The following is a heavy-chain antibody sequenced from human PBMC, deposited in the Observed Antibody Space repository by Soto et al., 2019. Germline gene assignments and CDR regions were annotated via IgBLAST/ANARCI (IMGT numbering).Heavy chain of an antibody. V-gene: IGHV4-59*01. CDR1: GGSIDYYY. D-gene: IGHD3-10*01. CDR3: ARDSTAWFPYYGIDV. J-gene: IGHJ6*02. CDR2: ISDRGTT. Sequence: SLTCTVSGGSIDYYYWTWIRQPPGKGLEWLGYISDRGTTSYNPSLRSRVTISVDTSKNQFSLRLNSVTAADTAVYYCARDSTAWFPYYGIDVWGQGTTVTVSS.